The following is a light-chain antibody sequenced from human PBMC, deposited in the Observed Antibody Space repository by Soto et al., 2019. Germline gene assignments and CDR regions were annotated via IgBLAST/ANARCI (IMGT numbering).Light chain of an antibody. Sequence: EIVLTQSPGTLSLSPGERATLSCRASQSVRSNYLAWYQQKPGQAPRLLIYNSSTRATGIPDRSSGSGSGTVFTLTISRLEPEDFALYYCQQYRDLPQTFGQGTQVEIK. CDR1: QSVRSNY. CDR2: NSS. CDR3: QQYRDLPQT. V-gene: IGKV3-20*01. J-gene: IGKJ1*01.